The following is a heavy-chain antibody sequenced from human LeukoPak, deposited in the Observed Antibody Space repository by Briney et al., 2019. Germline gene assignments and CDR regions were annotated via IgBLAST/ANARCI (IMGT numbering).Heavy chain of an antibody. D-gene: IGHD4-17*01. Sequence: GGSLRLSCAASGFIFSSYGMHWVRQAPGKGLEWVAVIWYDGSNKYYADSVKGRFTISRDNSKNTLYLQMNSLRAEDTAVYYCARVTGDYAVMDVWGKGTTVTVSS. J-gene: IGHJ6*04. CDR3: ARVTGDYAVMDV. CDR1: GFIFSSYG. CDR2: IWYDGSNK. V-gene: IGHV3-33*01.